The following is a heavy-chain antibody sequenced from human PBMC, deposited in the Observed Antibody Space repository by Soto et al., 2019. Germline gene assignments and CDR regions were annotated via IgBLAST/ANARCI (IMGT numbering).Heavy chain of an antibody. J-gene: IGHJ5*02. D-gene: IGHD3-10*01. CDR3: ARLGDRNWFDP. CDR1: GGSISSYY. CDR2: IYYSGST. Sequence: SETLSLTCTVSGGSISSYYWSWIRQPPGKGLEWIGYIYYSGSTNYNPSLKSRVTISVDTSKNQFSLKLSSVTAADTAVYYCARLGDRNWFDPWGQGTLVPSPQ. V-gene: IGHV4-59*01.